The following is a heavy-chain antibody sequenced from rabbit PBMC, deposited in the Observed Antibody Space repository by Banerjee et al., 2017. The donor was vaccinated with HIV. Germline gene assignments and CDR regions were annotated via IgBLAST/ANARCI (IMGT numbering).Heavy chain of an antibody. CDR2: IYGGSSGHT. Sequence: QEQLEESGGDLVKPEGSLTLTCTASGFSFSTSYYMCWVRQAPGKGLEWIGCIYGGSSGHTYYASWAKGRFTISKTSSTTVTLQMTSLTAADTATYFCGRDRDGDAGYGSLALWGPGTLVTVS. D-gene: IGHD6-1*01. V-gene: IGHV1S45*01. J-gene: IGHJ4*01. CDR3: GRDRDGDAGYGSLAL. CDR1: GFSFSTSYY.